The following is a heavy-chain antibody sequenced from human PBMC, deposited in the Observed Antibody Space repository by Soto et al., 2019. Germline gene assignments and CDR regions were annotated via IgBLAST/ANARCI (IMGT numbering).Heavy chain of an antibody. CDR2: ISSSSSTI. CDR1: GFTFSSYS. V-gene: IGHV3-48*02. Sequence: EVQLVESGGGLVQPGGSLRLSCAASGFTFSSYSMNWVRQAPGKGLEWVSYISSSSSTIYYADSVKGRFTISRDKAKNSLYLQMNSLRDEDTAVYYCARDRGGWGGGYYYYGMDVWGQGTTVTVSS. J-gene: IGHJ6*02. D-gene: IGHD3-10*01. CDR3: ARDRGGWGGGYYYYGMDV.